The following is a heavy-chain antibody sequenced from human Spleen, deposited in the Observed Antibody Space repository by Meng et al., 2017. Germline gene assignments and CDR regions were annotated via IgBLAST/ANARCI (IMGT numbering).Heavy chain of an antibody. CDR3: ARLSRLGNALDI. D-gene: IGHD3-16*01. Sequence: SETLSLTCAVYGGSFSGYYWSWIRQPPGKGLEWVGYIHYSGSTNYNPSLKSRVTISVDTSKSQFSLKLNSVTAADTAVYYCARLSRLGNALDIWGHGTMVTVSS. CDR2: IHYSGST. J-gene: IGHJ3*02. V-gene: IGHV4-59*01. CDR1: GGSFSGYY.